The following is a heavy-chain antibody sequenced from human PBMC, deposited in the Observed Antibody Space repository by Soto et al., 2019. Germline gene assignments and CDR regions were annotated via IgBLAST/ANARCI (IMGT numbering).Heavy chain of an antibody. CDR2: MHYSGNT. V-gene: IGHV4-39*01. CDR3: ARHGGNNFDY. J-gene: IGHJ4*02. D-gene: IGHD3-16*01. Sequence: QPQLQESGPGLVKPSETLSLTCTVSGGSIISDHYYWAWIRQPPGKGLEWIGNMHYSGNTYQNPSLKSRVTIFVDTSKNQFSLHLSSVTAADTAVYYCARHGGNNFDYWGQGTLVTVSS. CDR1: GGSIISDHYY.